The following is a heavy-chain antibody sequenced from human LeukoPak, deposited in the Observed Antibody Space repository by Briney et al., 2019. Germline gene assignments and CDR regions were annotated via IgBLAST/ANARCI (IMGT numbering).Heavy chain of an antibody. Sequence: ASVNVSCKASGYTFTGYYMHWVRQASGQGLEWMGWINPNSGGTNYAQKFQGWVTMTRDTSISTAYMELSRLRSDDTAVYYCARGYDILTGYRGFDYWGQGTLVTVSS. J-gene: IGHJ4*02. V-gene: IGHV1-2*04. CDR1: GYTFTGYY. D-gene: IGHD3-9*01. CDR2: INPNSGGT. CDR3: ARGYDILTGYRGFDY.